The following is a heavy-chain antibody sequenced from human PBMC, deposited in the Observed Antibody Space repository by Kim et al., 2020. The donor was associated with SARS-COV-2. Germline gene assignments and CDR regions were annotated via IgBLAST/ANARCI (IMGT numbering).Heavy chain of an antibody. J-gene: IGHJ3*02. CDR3: ARPYYDILTGYLWACDI. Sequence: SETLSLTCAVHGWSFSGYYWSWIRQPPGKGLEWIGEINHSGSTNYNPSLKSRLTISVDTSKNQFSLKLSSVTAADTAVYYCARPYYDILTGYLWACDIWGQGTMVTVSS. CDR2: INHSGST. CDR1: GWSFSGYY. V-gene: IGHV4-34*01. D-gene: IGHD3-9*01.